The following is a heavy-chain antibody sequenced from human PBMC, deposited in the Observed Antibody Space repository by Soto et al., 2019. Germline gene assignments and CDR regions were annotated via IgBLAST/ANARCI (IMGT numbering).Heavy chain of an antibody. D-gene: IGHD3-16*01. CDR2: ISGSGGST. CDR3: AIWLYDGKGSPPYF. V-gene: IGHV3-23*01. Sequence: GVSLRLSCAASGVTFSSFAMSWVRQAPGKGLDWVSAISGSGGSTYSADSVKGRFTISRDNSKNTLYLQMSSLRAEDTDVYYCAIWLYDGKGSPPYFCGQGALVPVSA. CDR1: GVTFSSFA. J-gene: IGHJ4*02.